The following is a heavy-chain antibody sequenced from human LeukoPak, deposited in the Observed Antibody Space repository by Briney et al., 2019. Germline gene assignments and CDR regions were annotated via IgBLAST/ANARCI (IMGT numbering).Heavy chain of an antibody. CDR1: GGSISSYY. Sequence: PSETLSLTCTVSGGSISSYYWSWIRQPPGKGLEWIGYIYHSGSTNYNPSLKSRVTISVDTSKNQFSLKLSSVTAADTAVYYCARDHYYGSGSSYFDYWGQGTLVTVSS. CDR3: ARDHYYGSGSSYFDY. J-gene: IGHJ4*02. CDR2: IYHSGST. D-gene: IGHD3-10*01. V-gene: IGHV4-59*01.